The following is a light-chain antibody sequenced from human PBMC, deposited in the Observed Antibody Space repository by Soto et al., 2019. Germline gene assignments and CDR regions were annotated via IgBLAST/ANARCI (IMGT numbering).Light chain of an antibody. J-gene: IGKJ1*01. CDR1: QNVNSD. V-gene: IGKV3-15*01. Sequence: EIVMTQSPATLSVSPGERATLSCRASQNVNSDLAWYQQKPGQAPRLLIYAASTRATGIPARFSGSGSGTEFTLTISSLQSEDFAVYYCQQSNSWRWTFGQGTKVDIK. CDR2: AAS. CDR3: QQSNSWRWT.